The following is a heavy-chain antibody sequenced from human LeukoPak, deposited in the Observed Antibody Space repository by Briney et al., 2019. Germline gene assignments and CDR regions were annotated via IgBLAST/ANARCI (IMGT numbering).Heavy chain of an antibody. CDR3: AAPYTSSWFDL. D-gene: IGHD6-13*01. J-gene: IGHJ5*02. CDR1: GFTFTSRSA. CDR2: IVVDSDNT. V-gene: IGHV1-58*01. Sequence: SVKVSCKASGFTFTSRSAVQWVRQARGQRLEWIGWIVVDSDNTNYAENFQGGVTITRDMSASTSYMELSSLRSEDMAVYFCAAPYTSSWFDLWGQGTLVTVSS.